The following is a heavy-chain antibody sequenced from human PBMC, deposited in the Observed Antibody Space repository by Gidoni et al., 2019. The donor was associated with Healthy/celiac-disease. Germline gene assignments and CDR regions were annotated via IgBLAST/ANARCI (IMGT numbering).Heavy chain of an antibody. Sequence: QVQLVQSGAEVKTPGSSVNVSCKASGGTFSSYAISWVRQAPGQGLEWMGRIIPILGIANYAQKFQGRVTITADKSTSTAYMELSSLRSEDTAVYYCARGGSVEYAIPEWGMDVWGQGTTVTVSS. CDR3: ARGGSVEYAIPEWGMDV. CDR1: GGTFSSYA. V-gene: IGHV1-69*04. D-gene: IGHD2-8*01. CDR2: IIPILGIA. J-gene: IGHJ6*02.